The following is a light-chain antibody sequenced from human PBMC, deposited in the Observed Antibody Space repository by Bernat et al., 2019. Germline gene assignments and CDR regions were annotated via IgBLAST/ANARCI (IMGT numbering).Light chain of an antibody. CDR3: YQYHSGYS. Sequence: TQSPATLSLSPGESATLSCRASQAISDYLAWYQQKPGQAPRLLIHSASTRTTGIPYRFSGSGSGTEFTLTISSLEPEDVGVYHCYQYHSGYSFGQGTKVEIK. V-gene: IGKV3D-15*01. CDR1: QAISDY. CDR2: SAS. J-gene: IGKJ2*03.